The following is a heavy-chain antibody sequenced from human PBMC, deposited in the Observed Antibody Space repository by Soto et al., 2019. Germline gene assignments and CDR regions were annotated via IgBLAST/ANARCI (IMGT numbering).Heavy chain of an antibody. V-gene: IGHV1-69*01. CDR2: IIPIFGTA. J-gene: IGHJ6*02. Sequence: QVQLVQSGAEVKKPGSSVKVSCKASGGTFSSYAISWVRQAPGQGLEWMGGIIPIFGTANYAQKFQGRVTITADESTSTAYMALSSLRSEDTAVYYCARDYDYVWGSSRNYYYYGMDVWGQGTTVTVSS. CDR3: ARDYDYVWGSSRNYYYYGMDV. CDR1: GGTFSSYA. D-gene: IGHD3-16*01.